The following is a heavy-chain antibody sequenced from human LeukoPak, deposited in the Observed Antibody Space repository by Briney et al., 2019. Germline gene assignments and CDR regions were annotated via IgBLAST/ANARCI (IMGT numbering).Heavy chain of an antibody. Sequence: SQTLSLTCAIFGDSVSSNSAAWSWIRQSPSRGLEWLGRTYYRSKWYNDYAVSVKSRITISADTSKNQFSLHLKSVTPEDTAVYYCAKALGQWHNWLDPWGQGTLVTVSS. V-gene: IGHV6-1*01. CDR1: GDSVSSNSAA. J-gene: IGHJ5*02. CDR2: TYYRSKWYN. D-gene: IGHD6-19*01. CDR3: AKALGQWHNWLDP.